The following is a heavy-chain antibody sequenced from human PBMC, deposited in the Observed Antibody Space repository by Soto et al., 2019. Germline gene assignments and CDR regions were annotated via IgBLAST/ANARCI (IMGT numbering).Heavy chain of an antibody. Sequence: PSETLSLTCTVSGGSISSYYWGWIRQPPGKGLEWIGYIYYSGSTNYNPSLKSRVTISVDTSKNQFSLKLSSVTAADTAVYYCARGQGYCSSTSCYRGPFYYYYYMDVWGKGTTVTVSS. J-gene: IGHJ6*03. CDR1: GGSISSYY. CDR2: IYYSGST. D-gene: IGHD2-2*01. CDR3: ARGQGYCSSTSCYRGPFYYYYYMDV. V-gene: IGHV4-59*01.